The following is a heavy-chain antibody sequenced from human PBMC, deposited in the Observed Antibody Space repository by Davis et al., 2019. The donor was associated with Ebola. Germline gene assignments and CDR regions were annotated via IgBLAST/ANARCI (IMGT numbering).Heavy chain of an antibody. J-gene: IGHJ6*02. CDR1: GITFSSHV. CDR2: ISGYTAHT. Sequence: AASVTVSCKASGITFSSHVITWVRQAPGQGLEWMGWISGYTAHTYVTPSLEGRVTLSTDTSTRTVYMELRSLTSDDKAVYYCARGRRAAAGGMDYYYGMDVWGQGTPVTVSS. CDR3: ARGRRAAAGGMDYYYGMDV. V-gene: IGHV1-18*01. D-gene: IGHD6-13*01.